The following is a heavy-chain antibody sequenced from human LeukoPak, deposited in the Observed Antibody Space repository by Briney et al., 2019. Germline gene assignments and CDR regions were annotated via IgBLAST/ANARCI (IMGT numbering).Heavy chain of an antibody. Sequence: SVKVSCKASGGTFSSYAISWVRQAPGQGLEWMGGIIPIFGTANYAQKFQGRVTITADESTSTAYMELSSLRSEDTAVYYCARPVVAAAHDAFDIWGQGTMVTASS. J-gene: IGHJ3*02. CDR3: ARPVVAAAHDAFDI. CDR2: IIPIFGTA. V-gene: IGHV1-69*13. D-gene: IGHD2-15*01. CDR1: GGTFSSYA.